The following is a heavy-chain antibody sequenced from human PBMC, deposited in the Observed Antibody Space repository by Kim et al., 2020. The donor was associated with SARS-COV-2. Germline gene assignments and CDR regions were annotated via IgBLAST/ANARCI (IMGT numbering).Heavy chain of an antibody. CDR3: AKGGDPYLYYYYGMGV. V-gene: IGHV3-43*01. J-gene: IGHJ6*02. Sequence: SVKGRFTISRDNSKNSLYLQMNSLRTEDTALYYCAKGGDPYLYYYYGMGVWGQGTTVTVSS. D-gene: IGHD2-21*01.